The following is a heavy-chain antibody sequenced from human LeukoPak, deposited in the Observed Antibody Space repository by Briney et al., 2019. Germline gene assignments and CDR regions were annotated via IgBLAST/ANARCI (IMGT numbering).Heavy chain of an antibody. CDR1: GFTFSSYW. V-gene: IGHV3-7*01. D-gene: IGHD6-19*01. CDR3: PRELGKQWPPDY. CDR2: IKQDGSEK. Sequence: GGSLRLSYAGSGFTFSSYWIIWVRPPPARGREGVANIKQDGSEKQYVDSVKGRFTISRDNAKNSLHLQMNSLRAEDTAVYYCPRELGKQWPPDYWGQGTLVTVSS. J-gene: IGHJ4*02.